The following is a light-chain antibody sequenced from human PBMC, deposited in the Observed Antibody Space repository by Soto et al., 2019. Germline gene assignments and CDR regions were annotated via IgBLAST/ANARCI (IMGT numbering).Light chain of an antibody. CDR2: GAS. CDR1: QSVSTKS. CDR3: QQYGSSVLT. V-gene: IGKV3-20*01. Sequence: EIVFTQSPNTLSLSPGERATLSCRASQSVSTKSLAWYQQKPGQAPRPLIYGASSRATGTPDRFSGSGSGTDFTLIISRLEPEDFAVYYCQQYGSSVLTFGGGTKVDIK. J-gene: IGKJ4*01.